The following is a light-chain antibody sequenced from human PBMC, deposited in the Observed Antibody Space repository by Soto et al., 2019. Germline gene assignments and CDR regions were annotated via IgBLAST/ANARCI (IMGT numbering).Light chain of an antibody. Sequence: QSVLTQPPSVSGAPGQRVTISCTGSRSNIGAGYAVHWYQQLPGTAPKLLIYDNTNRPSGVPDRFSASESGTSASLAITGLQSEAEADYYCQSYDTSLSASVFGGGTKLTVL. V-gene: IGLV1-40*01. J-gene: IGLJ3*02. CDR1: RSNIGAGYA. CDR3: QSYDTSLSASV. CDR2: DNT.